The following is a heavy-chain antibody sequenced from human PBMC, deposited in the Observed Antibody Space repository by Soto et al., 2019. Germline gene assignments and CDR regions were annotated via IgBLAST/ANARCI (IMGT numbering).Heavy chain of an antibody. J-gene: IGHJ4*02. Sequence: QVQLVQSAGEVKQPGASVRVSCKASGYTFTNFGITWVRQAPGQGLEWMGWISPNSGDTRYAQNLQGRVTMTTDKYTTTAYMELRSLTSDDTALYYCAREMLTPNGPQNFFDYWGQGALVSVSS. CDR2: ISPNSGDT. D-gene: IGHD3-9*01. V-gene: IGHV1-18*01. CDR1: GYTFTNFG. CDR3: AREMLTPNGPQNFFDY.